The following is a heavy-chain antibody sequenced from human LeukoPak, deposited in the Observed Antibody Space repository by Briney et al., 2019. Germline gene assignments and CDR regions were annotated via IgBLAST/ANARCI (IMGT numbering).Heavy chain of an antibody. CDR2: TYYRSKWND. CDR3: ARGRNSGFDY. D-gene: IGHD2/OR15-2a*01. CDR1: GDSVSGDSAVA. V-gene: IGHV6-1*01. Sequence: SQTLSLTCATSGDSVSGDSAVAWNWLRQSPSRGLEWLGRTYYRSKWNDDYAVSVKSRITINPDTSKNQFSLHLNSVTPEDTAVYYCARGRNSGFDYWGQGTLVTVSS. J-gene: IGHJ4*02.